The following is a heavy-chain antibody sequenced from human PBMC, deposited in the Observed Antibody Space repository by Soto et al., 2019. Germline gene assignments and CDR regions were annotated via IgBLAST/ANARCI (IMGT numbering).Heavy chain of an antibody. CDR2: IIPMFGTA. J-gene: IGHJ4*02. Sequence: QVQLVQSGAEVKKPESSVKVSCKAPGGTFSTYAISWVRQAPGQGLEWMGGIIPMFGTANYAQRFQDRVTLTADDSTTTVYMELSSLRSEDTAVYFCASGIQLWLRRINNGYSGWGQGPLVTVSS. CDR3: ASGIQLWLRRINNGYSG. CDR1: GGTFSTYA. V-gene: IGHV1-69*12. D-gene: IGHD5-18*01.